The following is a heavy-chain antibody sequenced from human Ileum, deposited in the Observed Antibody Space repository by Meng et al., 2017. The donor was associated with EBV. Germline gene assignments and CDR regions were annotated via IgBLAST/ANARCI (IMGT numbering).Heavy chain of an antibody. CDR3: AREGFMITFGGVNQTT. D-gene: IGHD3-16*01. Sequence: GQAVGSGGGLIQPGGSLMLSWAASWLAVSSNYMSVVRQAPGKGLEWVSIIYRGGSTYYADSVKGRFTISRDNSKNTLYLQMNSLRAEDTAVYYCAREGFMITFGGVNQTTWGQGTLVTVSS. CDR1: WLAVSSNY. CDR2: IYRGGST. J-gene: IGHJ5*02. V-gene: IGHV3-53*01.